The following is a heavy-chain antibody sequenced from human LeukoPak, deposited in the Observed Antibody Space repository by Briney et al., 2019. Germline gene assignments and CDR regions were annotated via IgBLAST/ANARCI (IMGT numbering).Heavy chain of an antibody. CDR2: IYYSGST. J-gene: IGHJ5*02. D-gene: IGHD3-10*01. CDR1: GGSISSSSYY. V-gene: IGHV4-39*07. Sequence: PSETLSLTCTVSGGSISSSSYYWGWIRQPPGKGLEWIGSIYYSGSTYYNPSLKSRVTISVDTSKNQFSLKLSSVTAADTAVYYCAGGHDRDTYGHAWGQGTLVTVSS. CDR3: AGGHDRDTYGHA.